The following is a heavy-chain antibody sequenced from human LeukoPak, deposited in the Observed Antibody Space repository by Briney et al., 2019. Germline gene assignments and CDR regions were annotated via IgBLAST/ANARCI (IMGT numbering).Heavy chain of an antibody. Sequence: SETLSLICTVSGGSLSSYDWSWVRQSPGRGLEWIGDIYYTGNTNYNPSLKSRVTISVDTSKNQFFLKLSSVTASDTAVYYCARDYCSGGNCYRWFDPWGQGTLVTVSS. CDR3: ARDYCSGGNCYRWFDP. CDR2: IYYTGNT. J-gene: IGHJ5*02. D-gene: IGHD2-15*01. CDR1: GGSLSSYD. V-gene: IGHV4-59*01.